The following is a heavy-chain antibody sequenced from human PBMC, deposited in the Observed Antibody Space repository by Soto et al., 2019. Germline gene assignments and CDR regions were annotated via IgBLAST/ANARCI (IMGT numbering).Heavy chain of an antibody. CDR1: GGTFSSYA. CDR2: IIPIFGTA. V-gene: IGHV1-69*06. D-gene: IGHD2-8*01. Sequence: ASVKVSCKXSGGTFSSYAISWVRQAPGQGLEWMGGIIPIFGTANYAQKFQGRVTITADKSTSTAYMELSSLRSEDTAVYYCASLMVYAIQGPYYYGMDVWGQGTTVTVSS. CDR3: ASLMVYAIQGPYYYGMDV. J-gene: IGHJ6*02.